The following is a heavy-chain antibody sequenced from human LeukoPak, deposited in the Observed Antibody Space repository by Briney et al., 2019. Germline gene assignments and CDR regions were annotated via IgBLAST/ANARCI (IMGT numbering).Heavy chain of an antibody. D-gene: IGHD3-10*01. V-gene: IGHV4-61*01. CDR3: ARAVRSMVRGVINYYGMDV. Sequence: ETLSLTCTVSGGSVSSGSYYWSWIRQPPGKGLEWTESIYYSGSTNYNPSLKSRVTISVDTSKNQFSLKLSSVTAADTAVYYCARAVRSMVRGVINYYGMDVWGQGTTVTVSS. J-gene: IGHJ6*02. CDR1: GGSVSSGSYY. CDR2: IYYSGST.